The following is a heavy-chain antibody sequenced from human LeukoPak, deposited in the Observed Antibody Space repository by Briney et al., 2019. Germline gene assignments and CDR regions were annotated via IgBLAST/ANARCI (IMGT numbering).Heavy chain of an antibody. Sequence: ASVKVSCKASGYTFTSYGISWVRQAPGQGLEWMGWISAYNGNTNYAQKFQGRVTMTRDTSTSTVYMELSSLRSEDTAVYYCASSPIRERIDYWGQGTLVTVSS. D-gene: IGHD1-1*01. CDR2: ISAYNGNT. J-gene: IGHJ4*02. CDR1: GYTFTSYG. V-gene: IGHV1-18*01. CDR3: ASSPIRERIDY.